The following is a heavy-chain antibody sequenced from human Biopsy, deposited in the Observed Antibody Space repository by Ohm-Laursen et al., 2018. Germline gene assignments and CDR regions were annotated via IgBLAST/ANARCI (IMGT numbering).Heavy chain of an antibody. V-gene: IGHV4-59*08. CDR3: ARRGSGGRSFDY. CDR2: ISNSGNT. J-gene: IGHJ4*02. D-gene: IGHD2-15*01. CDR1: GDSINSSY. Sequence: GTLSLTCTVSGDSINSSYWCWIRQPPGKGLEWIGFISNSGNTNYNPSLKSRVTISVDKSKNQIPLKLDSVTVADPAVFYCARRGSGGRSFDYWGQGSLVTVSS.